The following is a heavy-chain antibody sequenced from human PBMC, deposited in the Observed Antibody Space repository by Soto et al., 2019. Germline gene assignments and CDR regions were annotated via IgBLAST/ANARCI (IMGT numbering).Heavy chain of an antibody. J-gene: IGHJ2*01. D-gene: IGHD2-15*01. V-gene: IGHV3-23*01. CDR2: IRGSGGST. CDR3: AKDSDYCDRILYSFDL. CDR1: GFTLSSYA. Sequence: EVQLLKSGGGLVQPGGSLRLSCAASGFTLSSYAMTWVRQAPGKGLEWVSVIRGSGGSTYYADSVKGRFTISRDNSRNTVYLQMNSLRAEDTAVYFCAKDSDYCDRILYSFDLWGRGTLVTVSS.